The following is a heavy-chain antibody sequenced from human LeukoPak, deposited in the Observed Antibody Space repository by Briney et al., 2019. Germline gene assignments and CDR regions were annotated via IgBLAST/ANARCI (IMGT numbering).Heavy chain of an antibody. CDR1: GGYISSSY. CDR2: IHYSGST. CDR3: ARHDPGWFDT. J-gene: IGHJ5*02. Sequence: PSETLSLTCTVSGGYISSSYWSWIRQPPGKGLVWIGYIHYSGSTNYNPSLKSRATISVDTSKAHFSLKLSSATATDTAAYYCARHDPGWFDTWGQGTLVTVSS. D-gene: IGHD7-27*01. V-gene: IGHV4-59*08.